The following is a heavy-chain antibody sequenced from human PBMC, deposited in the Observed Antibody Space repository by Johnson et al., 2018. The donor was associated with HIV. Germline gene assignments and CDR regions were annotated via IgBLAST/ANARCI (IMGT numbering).Heavy chain of an antibody. CDR3: VRAQFLEWLFFDAFDI. V-gene: IGHV3-9*01. CDR1: GFTFDDYA. J-gene: IGHJ3*02. D-gene: IGHD3-3*01. CDR2: ISWNSGSI. Sequence: VQLVESGGGLVQPGRSLRLSCAASGFTFDDYAMHWVRQAPGKGLEWVSGISWNSGSIGYADSVKGRFTISRDNAKNSLYLQMNSLRAEDTALYYCVRAQFLEWLFFDAFDIWGQGTVVTVSS.